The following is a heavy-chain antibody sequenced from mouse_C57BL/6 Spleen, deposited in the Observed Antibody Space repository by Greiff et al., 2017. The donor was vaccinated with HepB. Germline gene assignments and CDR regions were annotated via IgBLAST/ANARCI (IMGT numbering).Heavy chain of an antibody. J-gene: IGHJ4*01. V-gene: IGHV1-62-2*01. CDR2: FYPGSGSI. Sequence: VQLQQSGAELVKPGASVKLSCKASGYTFTEYTIHWVKQRSGQGLEWIGWFYPGSGSIKYNEKFKDKATLTADKSSSTVYMELSRLTSEDSAVYFCARQKNYGSSYYYAMDYWGQGTSVTVSS. CDR1: GYTFTEYT. CDR3: ARQKNYGSSYYYAMDY. D-gene: IGHD1-1*01.